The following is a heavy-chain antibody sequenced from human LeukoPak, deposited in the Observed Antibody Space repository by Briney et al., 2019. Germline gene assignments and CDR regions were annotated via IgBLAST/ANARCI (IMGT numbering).Heavy chain of an antibody. V-gene: IGHV4-34*01. CDR2: IHHSGST. CDR1: GGSFSGDY. D-gene: IGHD6-13*01. CDR3: ARGSSLAAAGTGYSFDY. J-gene: IGHJ4*02. Sequence: SETLSLTCAVYGGSFSGDYWSWIRQPPGKGLEWIGEIHHSGSTNYNPSLKSRVTISVDTSKNQFSQKLTSVTAADTAVYYCARGSSLAAAGTGYSFDYWGQGTQVTVSS.